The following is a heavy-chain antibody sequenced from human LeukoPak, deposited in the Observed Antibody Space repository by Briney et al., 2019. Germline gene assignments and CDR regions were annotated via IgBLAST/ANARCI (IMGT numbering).Heavy chain of an antibody. Sequence: PGGSLRLSCAASGFTFSSYAMSWVRQAPGKGLEWVSAISGSGGSTYYADSVKGRFTISRDNSKNTLYLQMNSLSAEDTAVYYCAKARGVAGTFFDYWGQGTLVTVSS. CDR3: AKARGVAGTFFDY. CDR1: GFTFSSYA. CDR2: ISGSGGST. D-gene: IGHD6-19*01. V-gene: IGHV3-23*01. J-gene: IGHJ4*02.